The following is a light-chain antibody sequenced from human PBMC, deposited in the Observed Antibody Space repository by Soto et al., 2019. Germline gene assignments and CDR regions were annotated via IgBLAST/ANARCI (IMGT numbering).Light chain of an antibody. CDR1: HSVNSH. J-gene: IGKJ4*01. V-gene: IGKV3-15*01. CDR2: GAS. Sequence: MMMTQSPATLSVSPWERVTLSCRTSHSVNSHVAWYQQKPGQAPRLLLYGASTRATGIPVRFSGSGFGTEFTLTISSLEPEDFAVYYCQQRSNWGLTFGGGTKVDIK. CDR3: QQRSNWGLT.